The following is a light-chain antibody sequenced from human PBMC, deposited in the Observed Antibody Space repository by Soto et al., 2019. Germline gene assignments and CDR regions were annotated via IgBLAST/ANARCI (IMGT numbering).Light chain of an antibody. CDR2: EVN. CDR3: SSYAGSDNVI. Sequence: QSALTQPPSASGSPGQSVTISCTGTSSDVGGFDYVSWYQQHPGKAPKLMIFEVNKRPSGVPDRFSGSKSGNTASLTVSGLQADDEGDYHCSSYAGSDNVIFGRGTKLTVL. V-gene: IGLV2-8*01. J-gene: IGLJ2*01. CDR1: SSDVGGFDY.